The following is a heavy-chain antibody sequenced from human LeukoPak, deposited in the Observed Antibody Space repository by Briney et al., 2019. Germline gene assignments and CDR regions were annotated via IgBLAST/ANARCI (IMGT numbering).Heavy chain of an antibody. CDR3: ARGVLGASDTYFFDY. D-gene: IGHD1-26*01. J-gene: IGHJ4*02. CDR1: NFTVSSHY. CDR2: IYSGGGT. Sequence: GRSLRLSCAASNFTVSSHYMAGVPEAPGRGLECISCIYSGGGTYHVDSVKGRFTISRDNSKTSVYVHMNSLRAEDAAVYYCARGVLGASDTYFFDYWGQGAPVTVSS. V-gene: IGHV3-53*01.